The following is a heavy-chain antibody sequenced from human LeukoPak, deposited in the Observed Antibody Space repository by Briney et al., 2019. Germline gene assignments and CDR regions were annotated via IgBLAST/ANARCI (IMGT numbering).Heavy chain of an antibody. J-gene: IGHJ4*02. CDR3: ARSGGRGQLRYFDWLLGY. CDR1: GFTFSSYA. D-gene: IGHD3-9*01. CDR2: IRSSGGTT. V-gene: IGHV3-48*04. Sequence: GGSLRLSCAASGFTFSSYAMSWVRQAPGKGLEWVSYIRSSGGTTYYADSVKGRFTVSRDNAKNSLYLQMNSLRAEDTAVYYCARSGGRGQLRYFDWLLGYWGQGTLVTVSS.